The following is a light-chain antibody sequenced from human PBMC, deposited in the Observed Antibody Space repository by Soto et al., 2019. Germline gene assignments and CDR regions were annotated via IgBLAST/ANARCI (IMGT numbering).Light chain of an antibody. V-gene: IGKV1-27*01. CDR1: QGISNL. J-gene: IGKJ5*01. CDR2: AAS. CDR3: QKYNSYLYT. Sequence: DIQMTQSPSSLSASVGDRVTITCRASQGISNLLAWYQQRPGKLPKLLIYAASTLQPGVPSRFSGSGSGTDFTLTISSLQPEDVATYYCQKYNSYLYTFGQGTRLEIK.